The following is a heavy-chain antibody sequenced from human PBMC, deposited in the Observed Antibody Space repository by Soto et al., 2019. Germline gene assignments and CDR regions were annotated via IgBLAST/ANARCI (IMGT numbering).Heavy chain of an antibody. Sequence: QVQLVDSGGGVVQPGRSLRLSCAASGFTFSNYDMHWVRQAPGKGLEWVAVISYDGSNKYYADSVKGRFTISRDNSKNTLSLQMNSLRPEDTAVYFCAKPGPYSTSYAVGYSFAYYFDYWGQGTLVTVSS. CDR2: ISYDGSNK. J-gene: IGHJ4*02. D-gene: IGHD5-18*01. V-gene: IGHV3-30*18. CDR1: GFTFSNYD. CDR3: AKPGPYSTSYAVGYSFAYYFDY.